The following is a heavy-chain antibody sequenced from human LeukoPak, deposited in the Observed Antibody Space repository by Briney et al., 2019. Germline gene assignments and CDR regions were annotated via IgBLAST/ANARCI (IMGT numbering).Heavy chain of an antibody. CDR2: ISSNGGST. CDR3: VKPVYSGRYSNPFDY. Sequence: GGSLRLSCSASGFAFSSYSMHWVRQAPWKGLEYVSAISSNGGSTYYADSVKGRFTISRDNSKNTLYLQMSSLRAEDTAVYYCVKPVYSGRYSNPFDYWGQGTLVTVSS. J-gene: IGHJ4*02. D-gene: IGHD4-11*01. CDR1: GFAFSSYS. V-gene: IGHV3-64D*06.